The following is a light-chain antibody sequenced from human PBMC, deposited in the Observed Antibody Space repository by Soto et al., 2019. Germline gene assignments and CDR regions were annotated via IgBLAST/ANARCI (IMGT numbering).Light chain of an antibody. J-gene: IGLJ1*01. Sequence: QSVLTQPPSASGTPGQRVTISCSGSNSNIGSNAVNWYQQLPGTAPRLLIYNNNQRPSGVPDRFSGSKSSTSASLAISGLQSEHEADYYCAAWDDSLSGPVFGTGTKLTVL. CDR2: NNN. V-gene: IGLV1-44*01. CDR3: AAWDDSLSGPV. CDR1: NSNIGSNA.